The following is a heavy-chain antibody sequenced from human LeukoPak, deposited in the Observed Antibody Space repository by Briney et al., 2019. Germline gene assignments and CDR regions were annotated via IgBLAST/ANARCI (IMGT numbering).Heavy chain of an antibody. D-gene: IGHD3-3*01. CDR2: ISGYNGNT. J-gene: IGHJ6*02. V-gene: IGHV1-18*01. CDR1: GYPFTSYG. Sequence: ASVKVSCKASGYPFTSYGISWVRHAPGQGLEWMGWISGYNGNTNYAQKLQGRVTMTTDTSTSTAYMELRSLRSDDTAVYYCARDYRKVFGVIIIDGMDVWGQGTTVTVSS. CDR3: ARDYRKVFGVIIIDGMDV.